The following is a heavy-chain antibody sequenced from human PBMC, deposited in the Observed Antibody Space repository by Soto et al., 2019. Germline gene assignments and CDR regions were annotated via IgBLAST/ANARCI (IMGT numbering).Heavy chain of an antibody. Sequence: QVQLVQSGAEVKKPGSSVKVSCKASGGTFSNYAISWVRQAPGQGLEWMGWISAYNGNTNYAQKLQGRVTMTTDTSTSTAYMEQRRLRSDDTAVYYCAREWRGKKATYYGMDVWGQGTTVTVSS. CDR1: GGTFSNYA. CDR2: ISAYNGNT. D-gene: IGHD3-16*01. CDR3: AREWRGKKATYYGMDV. V-gene: IGHV1-18*01. J-gene: IGHJ6*02.